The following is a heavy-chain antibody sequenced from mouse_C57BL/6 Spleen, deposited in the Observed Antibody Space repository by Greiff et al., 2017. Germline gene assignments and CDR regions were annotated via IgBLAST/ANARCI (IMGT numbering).Heavy chain of an antibody. CDR2: ISSGGSYT. Sequence: EVQRVESGGDLVKPGGSLKLSCAASGFTFSSYGMSWVRQTPDKRLEWVATISSGGSYTDYPDSVKGRFTISRDNSKNTLYLQMSRLKSEDTAMYYCARRSTTAWYFDVWGTGTTVTVSS. CDR3: ARRSTTAWYFDV. V-gene: IGHV5-6*01. J-gene: IGHJ1*03. CDR1: GFTFSSYG. D-gene: IGHD1-2*01.